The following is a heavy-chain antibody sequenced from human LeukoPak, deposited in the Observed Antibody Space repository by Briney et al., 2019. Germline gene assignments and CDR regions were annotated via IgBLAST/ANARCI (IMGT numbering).Heavy chain of an antibody. Sequence: PGGSLRLSCAAPGFAFSTPSMTWVRQGPGKGLEWVSSISGGGETTFYADSVRGRFTISRDNSKNTVYLQMNSLRAEDTAVYYCAKGLYNSESWGQGILVTVSS. CDR1: GFAFSTPS. CDR2: ISGGGETT. J-gene: IGHJ4*02. V-gene: IGHV3-23*01. D-gene: IGHD2-2*02. CDR3: AKGLYNSES.